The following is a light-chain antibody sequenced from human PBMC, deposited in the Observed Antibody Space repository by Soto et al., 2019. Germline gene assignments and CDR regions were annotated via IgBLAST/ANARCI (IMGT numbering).Light chain of an antibody. J-gene: IGLJ2*01. V-gene: IGLV1-51*01. CDR2: DNN. Sequence: QSVLTQPPSVSAAPGQTVTISCSGSSSNIGDNYVSWYQQLPGTAPKLLIYDNNNRPSGIPDRFSGSKSGTSATLRITGLQTGDEADYYCGTWDSSLSAVVFGGGTKLTVL. CDR3: GTWDSSLSAVV. CDR1: SSNIGDNY.